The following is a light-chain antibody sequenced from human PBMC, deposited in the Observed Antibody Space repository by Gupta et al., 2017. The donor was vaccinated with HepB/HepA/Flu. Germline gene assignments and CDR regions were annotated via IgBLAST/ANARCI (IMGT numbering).Light chain of an antibody. V-gene: IGLV1-40*01. CDR2: GNN. Sequence: QSVVTPPPSVSGAPGQRVTISCTGSSSNIGAGYDVHWYQQLPGTAPKLLIYGNNNLPSGVPDRFSGSKSGTSDSLVITGLQAEDEADYYCQSYDTSLSGVVFGGGTKLTVL. CDR3: QSYDTSLSGVV. CDR1: SSNIGAGYD. J-gene: IGLJ3*02.